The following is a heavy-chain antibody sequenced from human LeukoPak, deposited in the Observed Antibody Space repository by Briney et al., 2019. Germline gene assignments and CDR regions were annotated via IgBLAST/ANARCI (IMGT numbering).Heavy chain of an antibody. CDR3: AKGHTDYGTGFDL. CDR1: GFTFSSFA. J-gene: IGHJ4*02. V-gene: IGHV3-23*01. CDR2: ISGAGGST. D-gene: IGHD4/OR15-4a*01. Sequence: GGSLRLSCAAAGFTFSSFAISWVRQAPGKGLESVSLISGAGGSTYYADSVKGRFTISRDNSKNTLYLQMNSLRAKDTAVYYCAKGHTDYGTGFDLWGQGTLVTVSS.